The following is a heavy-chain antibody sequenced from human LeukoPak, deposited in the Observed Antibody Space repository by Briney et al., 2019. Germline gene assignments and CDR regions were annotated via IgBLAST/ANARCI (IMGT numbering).Heavy chain of an antibody. V-gene: IGHV3-33*01. CDR3: ARDQLAYSGYDTLFDY. J-gene: IGHJ4*02. Sequence: GGSLRLSCAASGFTFSSYGMHWVRQAPGKGLEWVALIWYDGTNKYYADSVKGRFTISRDNSKNTLYLQLNSLRPEDTAVYYCARDQLAYSGYDTLFDYWGQGTLVTVSS. D-gene: IGHD5-12*01. CDR2: IWYDGTNK. CDR1: GFTFSSYG.